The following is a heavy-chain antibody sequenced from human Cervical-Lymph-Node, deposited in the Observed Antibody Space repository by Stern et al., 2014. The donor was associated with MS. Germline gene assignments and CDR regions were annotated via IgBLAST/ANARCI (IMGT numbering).Heavy chain of an antibody. CDR1: GFTFTTYG. D-gene: IGHD3-10*01. CDR2: ILYDGSKK. V-gene: IGHV3-30*18. CDR3: AKDRKTYYYGSGSYYNSYYFDY. Sequence: VHLVDSGGGVVQPGRSLRLSCVASGFTFTTYGMHWVRQAPGKGLEWVAGILYDGSKKYYAVSVKGRFTISRDNSKNTLYLQMSSLRAEDTAVYYCAKDRKTYYYGSGSYYNSYYFDYWGQGTLVTVSS. J-gene: IGHJ4*02.